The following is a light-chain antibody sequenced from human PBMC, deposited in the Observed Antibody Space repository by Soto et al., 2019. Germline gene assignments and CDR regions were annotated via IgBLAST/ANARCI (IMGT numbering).Light chain of an antibody. V-gene: IGLV2-14*03. CDR2: DVS. CDR3: NSYTTSTPLRGV. CDR1: SSDIGDNDF. J-gene: IGLJ1*01. Sequence: QSALTQPASVSGSPGQSITISCTGTSSDIGDNDFVSWYQQHPGKAPKLIIYDVSRRPSGVSNRFSGSKSGTTASLTISGLRAEDEADYYCNSYTTSTPLRGVFGTGTKLTVL.